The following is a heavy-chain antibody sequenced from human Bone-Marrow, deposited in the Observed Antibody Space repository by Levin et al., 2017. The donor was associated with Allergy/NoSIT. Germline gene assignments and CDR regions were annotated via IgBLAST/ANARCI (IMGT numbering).Heavy chain of an antibody. J-gene: IGHJ4*02. D-gene: IGHD5-24*01. V-gene: IGHV4-59*01. Sequence: GSLRLSCTVSGGSISNYYWNWIRQPPGKGLEWIGYIYYTGSANYNPSLKSRVTISVDTSKNQFSLKLSSVTAADTAVYYCARGRDGDTQSDYWGQGTLVAVSS. CDR1: GGSISNYY. CDR3: ARGRDGDTQSDY. CDR2: IYYTGSA.